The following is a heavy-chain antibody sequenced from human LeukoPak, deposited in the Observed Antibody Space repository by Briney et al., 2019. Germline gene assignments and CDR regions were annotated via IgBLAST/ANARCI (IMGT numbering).Heavy chain of an antibody. J-gene: IGHJ3*02. D-gene: IGHD2-2*01. Sequence: PSETLSLTCIVSGGSISNYYWTWVRQPPGKGLEWIGYINYRGNTNYNPSLKSRVTISVDTSKNQFSLNLNSVTAADTAVYYCAREISNAAVFDIWGQGTMVTVSS. CDR3: AREISNAAVFDI. CDR1: GGSISNYY. CDR2: INYRGNT. V-gene: IGHV4-59*01.